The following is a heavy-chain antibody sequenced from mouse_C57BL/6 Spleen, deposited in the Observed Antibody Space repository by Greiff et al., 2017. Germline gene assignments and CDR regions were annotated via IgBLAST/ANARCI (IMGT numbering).Heavy chain of an antibody. Sequence: QVQLKQPGAELVKPGASVKLSCKASGYTFTSYWMHWVKQRPGQGLEWIGMIHPNSGSTNYNEKFKSKATLTVDKSSSTAYMQLSSLTSEDSAGYYCARDYYGKPGLAYWGQGTLVTVSA. J-gene: IGHJ3*01. CDR1: GYTFTSYW. V-gene: IGHV1-64*01. D-gene: IGHD1-1*02. CDR2: IHPNSGST. CDR3: ARDYYGKPGLAY.